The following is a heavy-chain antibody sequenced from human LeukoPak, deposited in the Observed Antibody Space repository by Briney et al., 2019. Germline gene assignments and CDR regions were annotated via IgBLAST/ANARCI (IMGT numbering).Heavy chain of an antibody. CDR3: VKYAGGLVS. Sequence: GGSLRLSCAASGFTFSSYAMSWVRQAPGKGLEWVSAISGGGGSTYYADSVKGRFTISRDNPKNTLCLQINSLRAEDTAVYYCVKYAGGLVSWGQGTLVTVSS. CDR2: ISGGGGST. V-gene: IGHV3-23*01. J-gene: IGHJ5*02. CDR1: GFTFSSYA. D-gene: IGHD2-21*01.